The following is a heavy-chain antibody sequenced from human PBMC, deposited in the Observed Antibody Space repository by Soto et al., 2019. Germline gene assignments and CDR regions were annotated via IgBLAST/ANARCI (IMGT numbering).Heavy chain of an antibody. CDR3: ARAGCDGGSCYTLVGLRYGMDV. V-gene: IGHV3-30-3*01. D-gene: IGHD2-15*01. CDR2: ISYDGSNK. CDR1: GFTFSRYA. J-gene: IGHJ6*02. Sequence: QVQLVESGGGVVQPGRSLRLSCAASGFTFSRYAMHWVRQAPGKGLEWVAVISYDGSNKYYADSVKGRFTISRDNTKNSLYLQMKSLRAEDTAVYYCARAGCDGGSCYTLVGLRYGMDVWGQGTTVTVSS.